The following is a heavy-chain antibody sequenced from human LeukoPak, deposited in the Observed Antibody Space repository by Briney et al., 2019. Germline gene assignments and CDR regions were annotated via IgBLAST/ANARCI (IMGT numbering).Heavy chain of an antibody. D-gene: IGHD3-22*01. J-gene: IGHJ4*02. CDR1: GFAFGVYP. CDR3: GRDFRRYHDSSGYHGFDY. V-gene: IGHV3-11*06. Sequence: GGSLRLSCAASGFAFGVYPIGSIRQAPGRGLEWISYIGCSRDMNYAASVKGRFTISRDNTKKGLYLQMKSLRVEDTAVYYCGRDFRRYHDSSGYHGFDYWGQGRLVIVST. CDR2: IGCSRDM.